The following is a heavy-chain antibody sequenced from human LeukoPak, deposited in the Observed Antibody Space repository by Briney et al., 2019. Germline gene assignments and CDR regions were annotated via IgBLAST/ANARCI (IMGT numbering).Heavy chain of an antibody. D-gene: IGHD1-26*01. V-gene: IGHV4-4*07. CDR2: IYTSGST. Sequence: SETLSLTSTVCGGSISIYYWSWSRQPAGKGREWIGRIYTSGSTNYNPSLKSRVTMSVDTSKNQFSLKLSSVTAADTAVYYCAREGVAWELNYDSWGQGTLVTVSS. CDR3: AREGVAWELNYDS. J-gene: IGHJ4*02. CDR1: GGSISIYY.